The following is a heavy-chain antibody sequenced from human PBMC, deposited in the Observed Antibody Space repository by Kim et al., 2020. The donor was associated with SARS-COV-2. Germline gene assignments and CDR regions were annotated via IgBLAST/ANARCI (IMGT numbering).Heavy chain of an antibody. CDR3: AKDPYDYGDFYWYFDL. V-gene: IGHV3-23*01. D-gene: IGHD4-17*01. CDR1: GFTFSSYA. Sequence: GGSLRLSCAASGFTFSSYAMSWVRQAPGKGLEWVSAISGSGGSTYYADSVKGRFTISRDNSKNTLYLQMNSLRAEDTAVYYCAKDPYDYGDFYWYFDLWGRGTLFTVSS. CDR2: ISGSGGST. J-gene: IGHJ2*01.